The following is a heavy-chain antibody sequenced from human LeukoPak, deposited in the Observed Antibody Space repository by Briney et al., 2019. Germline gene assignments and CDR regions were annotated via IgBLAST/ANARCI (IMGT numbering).Heavy chain of an antibody. CDR1: GFTFSSYS. CDR3: AKRMIQGPNGMDV. J-gene: IGHJ6*02. D-gene: IGHD5-18*01. V-gene: IGHV3-21*01. Sequence: GGSLRLSCAASGFTFSSYSMNWVRQAPGKGLEWVSSISSSSSYIYYADSVKGRFTISRDNSKNTLYLQMNSLRAEDTAVYYCAKRMIQGPNGMDVWGQGTTVTVSS. CDR2: ISSSSSYI.